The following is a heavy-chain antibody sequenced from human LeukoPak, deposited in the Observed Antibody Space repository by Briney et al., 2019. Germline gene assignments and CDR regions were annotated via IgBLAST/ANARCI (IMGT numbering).Heavy chain of an antibody. CDR3: ARTCSSFSCYFIY. D-gene: IGHD2-2*01. CDR1: GYTFTSHG. CDR2: ISTYNGNT. V-gene: IGHV1-18*04. J-gene: IGHJ4*02. Sequence: GASVKVSCKAPGYTFTSHGITWLRQAPGQGLEWMGWISTYNGNTNYAQRFQGRVTMTTDASMSTAYMELRSLRSDDTAMYYCARTCSSFSCYFIYWGQGTLVTVSA.